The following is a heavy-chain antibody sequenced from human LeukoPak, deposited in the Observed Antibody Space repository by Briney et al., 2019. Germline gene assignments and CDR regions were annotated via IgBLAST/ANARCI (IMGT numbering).Heavy chain of an antibody. V-gene: IGHV3-48*04. CDR2: ISSSSNTM. CDR1: GFTFSTYS. CDR3: ARDRMVRVPDAFDI. D-gene: IGHD3-10*01. J-gene: IGHJ3*02. Sequence: GGSLRLSCAASGFTFSTYSMNWVRQAPGKGLEWVSYISSSSNTMYYADSVKGRFTISRDNAKNSLYLQMNSLSAEDTAVYYCARDRMVRVPDAFDIWGQGTMVTVSS.